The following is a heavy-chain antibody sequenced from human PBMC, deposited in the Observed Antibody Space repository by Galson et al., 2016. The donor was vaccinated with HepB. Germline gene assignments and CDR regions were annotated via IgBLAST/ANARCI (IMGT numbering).Heavy chain of an antibody. V-gene: IGHV3-53*01. CDR3: ARDPAGGFFDF. Sequence: SLRLSCAASGFRVNTMYMSWIRQAPGKGLEWVSMIYGPTTHYADSVKGRFTISRDNSKNTLFLQMNSLRAEDSAVYYCARDPAGGFFDFWGHGTLVTASS. D-gene: IGHD3-16*01. CDR1: GFRVNTMY. CDR2: IYGPTT. J-gene: IGHJ4*01.